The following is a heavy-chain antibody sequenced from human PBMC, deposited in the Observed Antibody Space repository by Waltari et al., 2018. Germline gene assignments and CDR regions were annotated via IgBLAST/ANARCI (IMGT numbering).Heavy chain of an antibody. V-gene: IGHV3-48*01. CDR1: GFTFSSYS. CDR3: ARDLYGDYAIDY. D-gene: IGHD4-17*01. J-gene: IGHJ4*02. Sequence: EVQLVESGGGLVQPGGSLRLSCAASGFTFSSYSMNWVRQAPGKGLEWVSDISSSTSTIYYADSVKGRFTISRDNAKNSLSLQMNSLRAEDTAVYYCARDLYGDYAIDYWGQGTLVTVSS. CDR2: ISSSTSTI.